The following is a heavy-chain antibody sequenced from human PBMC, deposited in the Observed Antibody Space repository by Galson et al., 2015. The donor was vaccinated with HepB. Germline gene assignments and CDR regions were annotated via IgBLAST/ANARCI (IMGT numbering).Heavy chain of an antibody. V-gene: IGHV4-34*01. CDR3: ARGFNDEAAAETLNWFDP. Sequence: ETLSLTCAVYGGSFSGYYWSWIRQPPGKGLEWIGEINHSGSTNYNPSLKSRVTISVDTSKNQFSLKLSSVTAADTAVYYCARGFNDEAAAETLNWFDPWGQGTLVTVSS. D-gene: IGHD6-13*01. CDR1: GGSFSGYY. J-gene: IGHJ5*02. CDR2: INHSGST.